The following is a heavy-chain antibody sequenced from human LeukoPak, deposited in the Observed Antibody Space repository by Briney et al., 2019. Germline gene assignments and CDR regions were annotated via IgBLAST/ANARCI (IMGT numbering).Heavy chain of an antibody. Sequence: ASVKVSCKASGYTFTVYYMHWVRQAPGQGLEWMGWINPNSGGTNYAQKFQGRVTMTRDTSISTAYMELSRLRSDDTAVYYCARGGYYDILTGYYNPWGQGTLVTVSS. CDR3: ARGGYYDILTGYYNP. V-gene: IGHV1-2*02. CDR1: GYTFTVYY. J-gene: IGHJ5*02. CDR2: INPNSGGT. D-gene: IGHD3-9*01.